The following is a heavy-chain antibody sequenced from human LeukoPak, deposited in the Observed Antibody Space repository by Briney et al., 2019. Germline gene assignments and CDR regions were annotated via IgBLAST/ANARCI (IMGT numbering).Heavy chain of an antibody. Sequence: SVKVSCKASGGTFSSYAISWVRQAPGQGLEWMGGIIPIFGTANYAQKFQGRVTITADKSTSTAYMELSSLRSEDTAVYYCARGHSLDYYGSGSSDYWGQGTLVTVSS. D-gene: IGHD3-10*01. CDR2: IIPIFGTA. J-gene: IGHJ4*02. CDR1: GGTFSSYA. CDR3: ARGHSLDYYGSGSSDY. V-gene: IGHV1-69*06.